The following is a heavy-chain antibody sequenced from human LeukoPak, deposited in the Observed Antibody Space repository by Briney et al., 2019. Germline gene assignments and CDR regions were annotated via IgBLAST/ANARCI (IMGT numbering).Heavy chain of an antibody. CDR1: GGSISSYY. D-gene: IGHD3-22*01. V-gene: IGHV4-59*12. J-gene: IGHJ4*02. CDR2: IYYSGST. CDR3: ARGYYYDSSVGFDY. Sequence: PSETLSLTCTVSGGSISSYYWSWIRQPPGKGLEWIGYIYYSGSTNYNPSLKSRVTMSVDTSKNQFSLKLSSVTAADTAVYYCARGYYYDSSVGFDYWGQGTLVTVSS.